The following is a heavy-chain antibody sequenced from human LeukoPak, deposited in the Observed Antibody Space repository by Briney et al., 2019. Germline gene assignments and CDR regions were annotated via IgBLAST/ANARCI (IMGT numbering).Heavy chain of an antibody. CDR3: AREGLGAAAGTFDY. V-gene: IGHV3-23*01. D-gene: IGHD6-13*01. J-gene: IGHJ4*02. Sequence: GGSLRLSCAGSGFTFRIYAMSWVRQAPGKGLEWVSAISGSGGSTYYADSVKGRFTISRDNSKNTLSLQMNSLRAEDTAVYYCAREGLGAAAGTFDYWGQGALVTVSS. CDR2: ISGSGGST. CDR1: GFTFRIYA.